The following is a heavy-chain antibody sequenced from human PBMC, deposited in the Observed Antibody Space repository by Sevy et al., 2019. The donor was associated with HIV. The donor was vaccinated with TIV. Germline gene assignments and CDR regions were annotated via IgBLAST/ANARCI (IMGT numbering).Heavy chain of an antibody. D-gene: IGHD3-22*01. Sequence: GSLRLSCAASEFTFSYYWMTWVRQAPGKGLEWVANIKQDGSEKYYVDSVKGRFTISRDNAKNSLYLQMNSLRAEDTDMYYCGGREFYSSPPAGMDVWGQGTTVTVSS. V-gene: IGHV3-7*03. CDR1: EFTFSYYW. J-gene: IGHJ6*02. CDR2: IKQDGSEK. CDR3: GGREFYSSPPAGMDV.